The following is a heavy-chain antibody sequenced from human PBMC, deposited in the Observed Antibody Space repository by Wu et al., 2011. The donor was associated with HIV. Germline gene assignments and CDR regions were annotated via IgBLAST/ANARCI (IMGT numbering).Heavy chain of an antibody. Sequence: QVQLVQSGAEVKMPGSSVKVSCKASGGTFSSYAISWVRQAPGQGLEWMGGIIPIFGTADYAQKFQGRVTITADKSTSTAYMELSSLRSEDTARCSYCARGVPAASPTWFDPWGRRGTLGHRL. CDR2: IIPIFGTA. CDR1: GGTFSSYA. V-gene: IGHV1-69*14. D-gene: IGHD2-2*01. J-gene: IGHJ5*02. CDR3: ARGVPAASPTWFDP.